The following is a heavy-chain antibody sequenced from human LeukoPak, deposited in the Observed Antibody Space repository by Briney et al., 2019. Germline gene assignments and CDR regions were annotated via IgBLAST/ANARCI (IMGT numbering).Heavy chain of an antibody. CDR2: IYYSRST. J-gene: IGHJ4*02. D-gene: IGHD3-3*01. Sequence: SETLSLTCTVSGGSISSYYWSWIRQPPGKGLEWIGYIYYSRSTNYNPSLKSRVTISVDTSKNQFSLKLSSVTAADTAVYYCARATAIFGVVTPDYWGQGTLVTVSS. V-gene: IGHV4-59*01. CDR3: ARATAIFGVVTPDY. CDR1: GGSISSYY.